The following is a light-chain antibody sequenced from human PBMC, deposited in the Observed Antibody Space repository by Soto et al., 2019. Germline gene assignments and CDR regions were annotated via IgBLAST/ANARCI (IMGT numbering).Light chain of an antibody. CDR1: SHDIVNGYDS. Sequence: QSVLTQPATVSGSPGESITITCTGTSHDIVNGYDSVCWYKQHPGKAPKHIIDDVVDRPAGVSSRFSGSKSGNIASLTISGLQAEAEADYYCCSYTTNGAPDVFGPGTKVTVL. CDR2: DVV. J-gene: IGLJ1*01. V-gene: IGLV2-14*03. CDR3: CSYTTNGAPDV.